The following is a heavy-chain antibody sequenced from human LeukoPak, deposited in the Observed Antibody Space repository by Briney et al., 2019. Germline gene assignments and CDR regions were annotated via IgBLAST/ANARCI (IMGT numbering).Heavy chain of an antibody. CDR3: ARHQQRIRIDY. D-gene: IGHD2-15*01. Sequence: SETLSLTCTLSGDFITSDTYSWSWIRQPAGMQLEWIGRIYTTGTTNYNPSLRSRVTMSIDTSKNQFSLKLSSVTAADTAVYYCARHQQRIRIDYWGQGTLVTVSS. CDR1: GDFITSDTYS. J-gene: IGHJ4*02. V-gene: IGHV4-61*02. CDR2: IYTTGTT.